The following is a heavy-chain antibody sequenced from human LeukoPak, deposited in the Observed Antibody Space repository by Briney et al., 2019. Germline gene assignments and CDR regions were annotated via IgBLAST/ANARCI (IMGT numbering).Heavy chain of an antibody. Sequence: GGSLRLSCAASGFTFSSYAMHWVRQAPGKGLEWVAVISYDGTNKYYADSVKGRFTISRDNSKNTLYLQTNSLRAEDTAVYYCAREGVMTTVLYYFDYWGQGTLVTVSS. J-gene: IGHJ4*02. V-gene: IGHV3-30-3*01. CDR3: AREGVMTTVLYYFDY. D-gene: IGHD4/OR15-4a*01. CDR2: ISYDGTNK. CDR1: GFTFSSYA.